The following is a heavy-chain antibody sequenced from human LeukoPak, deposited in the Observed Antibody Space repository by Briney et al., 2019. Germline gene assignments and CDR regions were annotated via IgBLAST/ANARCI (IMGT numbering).Heavy chain of an antibody. V-gene: IGHV3-23*01. CDR3: AKDLREQQLDY. J-gene: IGHJ4*02. D-gene: IGHD6-13*01. Sequence: GGSPRLSCAASGFTFSTYAMSWVRQTPGKGLEWVSDISGAGDFTYYADSVERRFTISRDNSKNTLSLQMNSLRADDTAVYYCAKDLREQQLDYWGQGTLVTVSS. CDR2: ISGAGDFT. CDR1: GFTFSTYA.